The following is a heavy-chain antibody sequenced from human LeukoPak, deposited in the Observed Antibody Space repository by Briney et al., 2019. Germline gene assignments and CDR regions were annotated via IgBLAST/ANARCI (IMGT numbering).Heavy chain of an antibody. CDR2: ISSSGSTI. CDR1: GFTFSDYY. CDR3: AKSHHVTAIDY. J-gene: IGHJ4*02. Sequence: AGGSLRLSCAASGFTFSDYYMSWIRQAPGKGLEWVSYISSSGSTIYYADSVKGRFTISRDSAKNSLYLQMNSLRADDTAVYYCAKSHHVTAIDYWGQGTLVTVSS. V-gene: IGHV3-11*01. D-gene: IGHD2-21*02.